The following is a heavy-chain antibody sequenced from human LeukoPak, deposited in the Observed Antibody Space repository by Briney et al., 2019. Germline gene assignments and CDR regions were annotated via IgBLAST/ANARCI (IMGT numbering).Heavy chain of an antibody. CDR1: GGSISSSSYY. J-gene: IGHJ3*02. CDR2: IYYSGST. D-gene: IGHD3-22*01. CDR3: ARVGGITMIVVLITDAFDI. V-gene: IGHV4-39*07. Sequence: SETLSLTCTVSGGSISSSSYYWGWIRQPPGKGLEWIGSIYYSGSTYYNPSLKSRVTISVDTSKNQFSLKLRSVTAADTAVYYCARVGGITMIVVLITDAFDIWGQGAMVTVSS.